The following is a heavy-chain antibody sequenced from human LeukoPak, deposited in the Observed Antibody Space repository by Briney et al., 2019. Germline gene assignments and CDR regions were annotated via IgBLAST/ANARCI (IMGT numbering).Heavy chain of an antibody. CDR1: GFTFSDYY. CDR2: ISSSGSTI. CDR3: ARDGGRFLEWLPMFDP. D-gene: IGHD3-3*01. J-gene: IGHJ5*02. Sequence: GGSLRLSCAASGFTFSDYYMSWIRQAPGKGLEWVSYISSSGSTIYYADSVKGRFTISRDNAKNSLYLQMNSLRAEDTAVYYCARDGGRFLEWLPMFDPWGQGTLVTVSS. V-gene: IGHV3-11*01.